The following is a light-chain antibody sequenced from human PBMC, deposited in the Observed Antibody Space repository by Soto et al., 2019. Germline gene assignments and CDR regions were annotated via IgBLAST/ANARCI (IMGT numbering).Light chain of an antibody. Sequence: DIQMTQSPSSLSASVGDRVTITCRASHSISNYLNWYQQKLGKAPKLQIYGASSLQSGVPSRFSGSGSGTDFTLIISSLQPEDSATYYCQESNRVPFTFGGGTKLEIK. CDR1: HSISNY. CDR2: GAS. J-gene: IGKJ4*01. V-gene: IGKV1-39*01. CDR3: QESNRVPFT.